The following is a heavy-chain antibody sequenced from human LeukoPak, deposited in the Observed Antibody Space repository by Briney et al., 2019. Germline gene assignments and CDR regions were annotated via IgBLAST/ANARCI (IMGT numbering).Heavy chain of an antibody. D-gene: IGHD3-22*01. Sequence: GGSLRLSCAASGFTFSSYSMNWVRQAPGKGLEWVSSISSSSSYIYYADSVKGRFTISRDNAKNSLYLQMNSLRAEDTAVYYCARVDYYDSSGSGAYYGMDVWGQGTTVTVSS. CDR1: GFTFSSYS. J-gene: IGHJ6*02. V-gene: IGHV3-21*04. CDR3: ARVDYYDSSGSGAYYGMDV. CDR2: ISSSSSYI.